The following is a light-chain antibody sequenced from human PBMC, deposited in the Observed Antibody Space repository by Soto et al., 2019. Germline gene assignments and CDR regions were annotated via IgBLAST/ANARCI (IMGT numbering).Light chain of an antibody. CDR2: DVS. V-gene: IGLV2-14*01. Sequence: QSVLTQPASVSGSPGQSITISCTGTSSDVGGYNYVSWYQQHPGKAPKFMIYDVSNRPSGSSNRFSGSKSGNTASLTLSGLRAEDEADYYCCSYTTSNTRQIVFGTGTKLTVL. J-gene: IGLJ1*01. CDR1: SSDVGGYNY. CDR3: CSYTTSNTRQIV.